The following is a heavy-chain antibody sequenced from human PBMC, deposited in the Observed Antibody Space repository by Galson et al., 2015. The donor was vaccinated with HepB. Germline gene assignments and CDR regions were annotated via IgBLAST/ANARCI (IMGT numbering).Heavy chain of an antibody. CDR1: GYSFSNYW. CDR3: ARDRYCNSVSCFLDY. CDR2: INPGDSNT. V-gene: IGHV5-51*01. D-gene: IGHD2-2*01. Sequence: QSGAEVKKPGESLKISCKGSGYSFSNYWIGWVRQMPGKGLEWMGIINPGDSNTRYSPTFQGQVTISIDKSINTAYLQWSSLKASDPAMYYCARDRYCNSVSCFLDYWGPGTLVTVSS. J-gene: IGHJ4*02.